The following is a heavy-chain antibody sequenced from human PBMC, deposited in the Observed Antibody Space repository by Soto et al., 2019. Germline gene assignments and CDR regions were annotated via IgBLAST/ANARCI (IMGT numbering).Heavy chain of an antibody. V-gene: IGHV3-23*01. CDR1: GFTFSSYA. CDR2: ISGSGDST. Sequence: EVPLLESRGGLVQPGGSLRLSCAASGFTFSSYAMSWVRQAPGKGLEWVSVISGSGDSTYYADSVKGRFTISRDNSKNTLYLQMNSLRAEDTAVYYCARRTSGWYLDYWGQGTLVTVSS. D-gene: IGHD6-19*01. CDR3: ARRTSGWYLDY. J-gene: IGHJ4*02.